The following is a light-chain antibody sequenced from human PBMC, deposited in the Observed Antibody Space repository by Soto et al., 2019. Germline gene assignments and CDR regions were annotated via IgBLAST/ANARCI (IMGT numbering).Light chain of an antibody. V-gene: IGLV2-8*01. J-gene: IGLJ1*01. CDR3: SSYAGSNNLYG. Sequence: QSALTQPPSASGSPGQSVTISCTGTSSDVGGYSSVSWYQQHPGKAPKLMIYDVNNRPSGVPDRFSGSKSGNTASLTVSGLQAEDEADYYCSSYAGSNNLYGFGSGTKVTVL. CDR1: SSDVGGYSS. CDR2: DVN.